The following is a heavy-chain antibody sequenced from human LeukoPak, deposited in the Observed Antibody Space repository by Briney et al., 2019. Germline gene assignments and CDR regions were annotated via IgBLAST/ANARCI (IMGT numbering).Heavy chain of an antibody. CDR2: ISYDGSNK. CDR1: GFTFSSYA. Sequence: GGSLRLSCAASGFTFSSYAMHWVRQAPGKGLEGVAVISYDGSNKYYADSVKGRFTISRDNSKNTLYLQMNSLRAEDTAVYYCAKDPFVTIFGVVIQTYYYYYGMDVWGQGTTVTVSS. CDR3: AKDPFVTIFGVVIQTYYYYYGMDV. V-gene: IGHV3-30-3*01. D-gene: IGHD3-3*01. J-gene: IGHJ6*02.